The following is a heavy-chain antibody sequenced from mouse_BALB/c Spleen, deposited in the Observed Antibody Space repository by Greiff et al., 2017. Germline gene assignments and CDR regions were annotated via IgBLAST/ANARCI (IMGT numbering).Heavy chain of an antibody. CDR1: GFTFSSFG. CDR3: AREVRRGWYFDV. Sequence: EVKLEESGGGLVQPGGSRKLSCAASGFTFSSFGMHWVRQAPEKGLEWVAYISSGSSTIYYADTVKGRFTISRDNPKNTLFLQMTSLRSEDTAMYYCAREVRRGWYFDVWGAGTTVTVSS. D-gene: IGHD2-14*01. V-gene: IGHV5-17*02. J-gene: IGHJ1*01. CDR2: ISSGSSTI.